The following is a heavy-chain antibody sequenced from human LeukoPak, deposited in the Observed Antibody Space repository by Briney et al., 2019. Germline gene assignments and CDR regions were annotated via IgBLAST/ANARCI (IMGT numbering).Heavy chain of an antibody. Sequence: ETLSLTCTVSGGSISSYYWNWIRQPPGKGLEWVSSISSRSIYIYYADSVKGRFTISRDNAKNSLYLQMNSLRAEDTAVYYCASDRYYYGSGSYYSGAFDYWGQGSLVTVSS. CDR1: GGSISSYY. D-gene: IGHD3-10*01. CDR3: ASDRYYYGSGSYYSGAFDY. CDR2: ISSRSIYI. V-gene: IGHV3-21*01. J-gene: IGHJ4*02.